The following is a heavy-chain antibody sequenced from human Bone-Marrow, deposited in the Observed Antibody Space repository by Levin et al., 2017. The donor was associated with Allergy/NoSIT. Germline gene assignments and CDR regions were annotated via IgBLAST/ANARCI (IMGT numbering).Heavy chain of an antibody. Sequence: GGSLRLSCKGSGFTFTSYWITWVRQMPGKGLEWMGRIDPIDSYTNYSPSFQGHVTISVDKSSNTAYLQWSSLKASDTAMYYCARHGKEPYYYYMDVWGKGTTVTVSS. J-gene: IGHJ6*03. D-gene: IGHD1-14*01. V-gene: IGHV5-10-1*01. CDR1: GFTFTSYW. CDR3: ARHGKEPYYYYMDV. CDR2: IDPIDSYT.